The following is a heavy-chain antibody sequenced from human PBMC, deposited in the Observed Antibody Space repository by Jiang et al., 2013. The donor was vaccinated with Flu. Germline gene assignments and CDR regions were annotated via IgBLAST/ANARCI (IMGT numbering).Heavy chain of an antibody. J-gene: IGHJ4*02. CDR2: INIDGSST. V-gene: IGHV3-74*01. Sequence: GFTFSTYWMHWVRQAPGKGLVWLSRINIDGSSTSYADSVKGRFTISRDNAKNTVFLQMNSLRAEDTAVYYCARCHEWDCFDSWGQGNLVTVSS. D-gene: IGHD1-26*01. CDR1: GFTFSTYW. CDR3: ARCHEWDCFDS.